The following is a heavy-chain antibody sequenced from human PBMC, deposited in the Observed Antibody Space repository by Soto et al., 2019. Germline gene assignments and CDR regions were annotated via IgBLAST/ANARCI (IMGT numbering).Heavy chain of an antibody. CDR1: GGSISSYY. CDR3: ARSGPDWNYANFDY. Sequence: PSETLSLTCTVSGGSISSYYWSWIRQPPGKGLEWIGYIYYSGSTNYNPSLKSRVTISVDTSKNQFSLKLSSVTAADTAVYYCARSGPDWNYANFDYWGQGTLVPVSS. CDR2: IYYSGST. D-gene: IGHD1-7*01. V-gene: IGHV4-59*01. J-gene: IGHJ4*02.